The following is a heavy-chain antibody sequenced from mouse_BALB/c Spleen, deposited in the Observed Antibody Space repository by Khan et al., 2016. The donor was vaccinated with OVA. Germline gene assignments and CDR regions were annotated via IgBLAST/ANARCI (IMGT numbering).Heavy chain of an antibody. J-gene: IGHJ2*01. D-gene: IGHD2-4*01. V-gene: IGHV8-11*01. Sequence: QVTLKESGPGILQPSQTLNLTCSFSGFSLSTYGIGVGWIRQPSGRGLEWLAHIWWNGNRSSNTALKSRLPISKDTSNNQVSLKIASVDTAGTATYYCARIATLITTSYFDYWGQGTTLTVAS. CDR1: GFSLSTYGIG. CDR3: ARIATLITTSYFDY. CDR2: IWWNGNR.